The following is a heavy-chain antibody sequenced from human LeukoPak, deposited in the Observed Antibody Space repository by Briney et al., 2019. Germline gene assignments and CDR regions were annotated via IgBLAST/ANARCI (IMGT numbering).Heavy chain of an antibody. CDR1: GFTFSSYA. CDR2: ISYDGSNK. Sequence: PGGSLRLSCAASGFTFSSYAMHWVRQAPGKGLEWVAVISYDGSNKYYADSVKGRFTISRDNSKHTMYLQMNSLRAEDTSVYYCARDVVVKGMDVWGQGTTVTVSS. CDR3: ARDVVVKGMDV. D-gene: IGHD2-21*01. J-gene: IGHJ6*02. V-gene: IGHV3-30-3*01.